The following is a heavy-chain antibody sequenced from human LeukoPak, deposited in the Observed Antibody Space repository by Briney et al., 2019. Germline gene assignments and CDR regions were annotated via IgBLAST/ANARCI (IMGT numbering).Heavy chain of an antibody. J-gene: IGHJ4*02. V-gene: IGHV4-38-2*01. CDR3: ARVLMDRSGCIVY. D-gene: IGHD6-19*01. CDR2: IYYSGST. Sequence: SETLSLTCAVSGYFISSGYYWGWIRQPPGKGLEWIGSIYYSGSTYYNPSLKSRVTISVDTSKNQFSLKLNSVTAADAAVYYCARVLMDRSGCIVYWGQGTLVTVSS. CDR1: GYFISSGYY.